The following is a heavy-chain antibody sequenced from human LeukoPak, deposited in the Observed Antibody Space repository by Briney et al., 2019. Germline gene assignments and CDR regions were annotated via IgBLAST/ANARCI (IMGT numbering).Heavy chain of an antibody. CDR3: VRDGGVSGYDLLDY. Sequence: GGSLRLSCAASGFAFSDYWMTWVRQAPGKGLEWVAHINQDGSKEHYMDSVKARFTISRDNAKNSLSLQMNSLRAEDTAVYYCVRDGGVSGYDLLDYWGQETLVTVSS. J-gene: IGHJ4*02. D-gene: IGHD5-12*01. V-gene: IGHV3-7*01. CDR2: INQDGSKE. CDR1: GFAFSDYW.